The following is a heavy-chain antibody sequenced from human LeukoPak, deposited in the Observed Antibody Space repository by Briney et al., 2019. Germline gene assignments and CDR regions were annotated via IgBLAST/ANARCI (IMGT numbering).Heavy chain of an antibody. J-gene: IGHJ4*02. D-gene: IGHD6-19*01. CDR3: ATTRYSRASYSVY. CDR2: SSSGGSAI. CDR1: GFTFSDYY. Sequence: GGSLRLSCAASGFTFSDYYTICIRQAPGKGLEWVSYSSSGGSAIYYADSVKGRFTISRDNAKNSVYLQMNSLRAEDTAVYYCATTRYSRASYSVYWGQGTQVTVSS. V-gene: IGHV3-11*04.